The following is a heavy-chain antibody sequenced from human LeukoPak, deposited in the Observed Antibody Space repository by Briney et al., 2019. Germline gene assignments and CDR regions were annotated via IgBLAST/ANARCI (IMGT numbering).Heavy chain of an antibody. D-gene: IGHD3-10*01. CDR1: GFTFSSYA. J-gene: IGHJ5*02. CDR2: IMVVGGST. Sequence: GGPLRLSCAASGFTFSSYAMSWDRQAPGKGLEWVSAIMVVGGSTYYADSVKGRFTISRDNSKKTLYLQMNSLRAEDTALYYCAKDKGYYYGSGSYFNWFDPWGQGTLVTVSS. CDR3: AKDKGYYYGSGSYFNWFDP. V-gene: IGHV3-23*01.